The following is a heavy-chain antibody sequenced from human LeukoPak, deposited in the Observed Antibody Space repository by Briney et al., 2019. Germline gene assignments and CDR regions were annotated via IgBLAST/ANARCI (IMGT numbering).Heavy chain of an antibody. V-gene: IGHV1-69*05. Sequence: SVKVSCKASGGTFSSYAISWVRLAPGQGLEWMGGIIPIFGTANYAQKFQGRVTITTDESTSTAYMELSSLRSEDTAVYYCAILPGYCSSTSCWRGFDYWGQGTLVTVSS. J-gene: IGHJ4*02. D-gene: IGHD2-2*01. CDR1: GGTFSSYA. CDR3: AILPGYCSSTSCWRGFDY. CDR2: IIPIFGTA.